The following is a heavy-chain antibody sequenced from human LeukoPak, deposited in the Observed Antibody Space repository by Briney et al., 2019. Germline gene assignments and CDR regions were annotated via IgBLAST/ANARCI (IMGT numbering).Heavy chain of an antibody. J-gene: IGHJ4*02. D-gene: IGHD3-10*01. CDR1: GFTFSSYG. CDR3: AKALYYYGSGSYYDY. CDR2: ISYDGSNK. Sequence: PGGSLGLSCAASGFTFSSYGMHWVRQAPGKGLEWVAVISYDGSNKYYADSVKGRFTISRDNSKNTLYPQMNSLRAEDTAVYYCAKALYYYGSGSYYDYWGQGTLVTVSS. V-gene: IGHV3-30*18.